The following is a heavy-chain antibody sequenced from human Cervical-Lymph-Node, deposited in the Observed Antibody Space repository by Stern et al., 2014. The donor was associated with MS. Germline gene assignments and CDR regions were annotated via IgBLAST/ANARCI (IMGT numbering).Heavy chain of an antibody. J-gene: IGHJ4*02. CDR3: ARGDGGDY. CDR2: IHLYSGAT. Sequence: EVQLAESGGGVVRPGGSLRLSCAASGFRVQDFGMSWVRQAPGKGLEWVAGIHLYSGATGYAFSVQGRFTISRDNAKNSLYLLMNSLRVDDTAFYHCARGDGGDYWGQGTLVTVSS. V-gene: IGHV3-20*01. D-gene: IGHD3-16*01. CDR1: GFRVQDFG.